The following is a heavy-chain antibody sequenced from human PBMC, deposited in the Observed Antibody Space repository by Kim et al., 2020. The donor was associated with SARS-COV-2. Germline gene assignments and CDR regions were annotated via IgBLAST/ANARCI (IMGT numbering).Heavy chain of an antibody. Sequence: SETLSLTCAVYGGSFSGYYWSWIRQPPGKGLEWIGEINHSGSTNYNPSLKSRVTISVDTSKNQFSLKRSSVTAADTAVYYCARGLLFFGVDYWGQGTLVTVSS. CDR1: GGSFSGYY. CDR3: ARGLLFFGVDY. J-gene: IGHJ4*02. V-gene: IGHV4-34*01. CDR2: INHSGST. D-gene: IGHD3-10*01.